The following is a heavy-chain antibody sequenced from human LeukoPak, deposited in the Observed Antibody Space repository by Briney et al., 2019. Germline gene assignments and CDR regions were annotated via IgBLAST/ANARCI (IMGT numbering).Heavy chain of an antibody. CDR2: IWYDGSNK. J-gene: IGHJ2*01. V-gene: IGHV3-30*02. CDR3: AKTYGSGSLSTYWYFDL. Sequence: GGSLRLSCAASGFTFSSYGMHWVRQAPGKGLEWVAVIWYDGSNKYYADSVKGRFTISRDNSKNTLYLQMNSLRAEDTAVYYCAKTYGSGSLSTYWYFDLWGRGTLVTVSS. CDR1: GFTFSSYG. D-gene: IGHD3-10*01.